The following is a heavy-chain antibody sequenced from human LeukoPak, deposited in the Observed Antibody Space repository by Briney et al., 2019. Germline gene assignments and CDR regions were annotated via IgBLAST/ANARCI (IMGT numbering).Heavy chain of an antibody. CDR2: INSDGSEG. V-gene: IGHV3-7*03. CDR3: ARSPYSSSSSV. D-gene: IGHD6-6*01. J-gene: IGHJ3*01. CDR1: GFTFSGFW. Sequence: GGSLRLSCAVSGFTFSGFWMSWSRQAPGKGLGWVASINSDGSEGYYADVVKGRFTISRDNAKNSLYLQINSLRAEDTAVYYCARSPYSSSSSVWGQGTMVTVSS.